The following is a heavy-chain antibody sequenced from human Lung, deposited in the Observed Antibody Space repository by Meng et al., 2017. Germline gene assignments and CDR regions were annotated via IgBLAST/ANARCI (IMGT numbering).Heavy chain of an antibody. V-gene: IGHV4-38-2*01. D-gene: IGHD4-17*01. J-gene: IGHJ6*02. CDR2: IYHSGST. CDR1: GYSISTSYN. Sequence: GSLRLSCAVSGYSISTSYNWGWIRQPPGKGLEWIGSIYHSGSTYYNPSLKSRVSISVDTSKNQLSLKLSSVTAADTAVYYCARGAAVTLIFYHGMDVWGQGTTVTVSS. CDR3: ARGAAVTLIFYHGMDV.